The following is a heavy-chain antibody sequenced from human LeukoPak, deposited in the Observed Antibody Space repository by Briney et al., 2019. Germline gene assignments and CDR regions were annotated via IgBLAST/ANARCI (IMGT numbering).Heavy chain of an antibody. CDR1: GFTVSSNY. D-gene: IGHD3-22*01. Sequence: GGSLRLSCAASGFTVSSNYMNWVRQAPGKGLEWVSVIYSEGSTYYADFVKGRFTISRDNSKNTLYLQMNSLRAEDTAVYYCARAGGGTYYYDSSGYSGAFDIWGQGTMVTVSS. J-gene: IGHJ3*02. V-gene: IGHV3-53*01. CDR2: IYSEGST. CDR3: ARAGGGTYYYDSSGYSGAFDI.